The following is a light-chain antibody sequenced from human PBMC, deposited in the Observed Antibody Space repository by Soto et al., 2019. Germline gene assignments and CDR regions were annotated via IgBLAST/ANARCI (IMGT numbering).Light chain of an antibody. Sequence: QPVLTQSPSASASLGASVKLTCTPSSGHSSYAIAWHQQQPEKGPRYLMKVDNDGSHTRGDAIPDRFSGSSSGAERYLTISSLQSEDEADYYCQTWGTGIHVVFGGGTKLTVL. V-gene: IGLV4-69*01. CDR2: VDNDGSH. CDR1: SGHSSYA. CDR3: QTWGTGIHVV. J-gene: IGLJ2*01.